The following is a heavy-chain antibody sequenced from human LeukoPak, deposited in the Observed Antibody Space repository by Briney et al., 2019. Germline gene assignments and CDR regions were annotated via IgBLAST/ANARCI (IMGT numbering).Heavy chain of an antibody. V-gene: IGHV3-30*18. CDR1: GFTFSSYG. CDR3: AELGITMIGGV. CDR2: ISYDGSNK. D-gene: IGHD3-10*02. Sequence: HPGRSLRLSCAASGFTFSSYGMHWVRQAPGKGLEWVAVISYDGSNKNYADSVKGRFTISRDNAKNSLYLQMNSLRAEDTAVYYCAELGITMIGGVWGKGTTVTISS. J-gene: IGHJ6*04.